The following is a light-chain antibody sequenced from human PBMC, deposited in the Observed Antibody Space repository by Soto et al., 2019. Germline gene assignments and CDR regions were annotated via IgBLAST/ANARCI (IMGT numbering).Light chain of an antibody. CDR2: GAS. CDR1: QSVRSD. V-gene: IGKV3-15*01. CDR3: QQYGSSRLT. J-gene: IGKJ4*01. Sequence: VVMTQSPATVSVSPGETVTLSCRASQSVRSDVAWYQQRPGQAPRLLIFGASSRVADVPARFSGSGSGTDFTLTISSLQSEDFAVYYCQQYGSSRLTFGGGTKVEIK.